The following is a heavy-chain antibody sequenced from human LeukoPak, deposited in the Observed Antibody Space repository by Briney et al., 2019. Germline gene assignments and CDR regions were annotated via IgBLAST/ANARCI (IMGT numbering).Heavy chain of an antibody. CDR1: GFTFDDYA. V-gene: IGHV3-43*02. J-gene: IGHJ4*02. CDR3: AKDISGDEKPADY. CDR2: ISGDGGST. Sequence: GGSLRLSCAASGFTFDDYAMHWVRHAPGKGLEWVSLISGDGGSTYYADSVKGRFTISRDNSKNSLYLQMNSLRTEDTALYYRAKDISGDEKPADYRGPGTLVTGSS. D-gene: IGHD3-10*01.